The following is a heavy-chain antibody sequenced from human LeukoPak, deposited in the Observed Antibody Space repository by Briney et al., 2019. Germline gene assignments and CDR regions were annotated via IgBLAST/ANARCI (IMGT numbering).Heavy chain of an antibody. D-gene: IGHD3-10*01. CDR1: GFTFSSYE. CDR3: ARDIRGYGSGSFYYYYMDV. J-gene: IGHJ6*03. Sequence: GGSLRLSCAASGFTFSSYEMNWVRQAPGKGLEWVSSISSSSSYIYYADSVKGRFTISRDNAKNSLYLQMNSLRAEDTAVYYCARDIRGYGSGSFYYYYMDVWGKGTTVTVSS. CDR2: ISSSSSYI. V-gene: IGHV3-21*01.